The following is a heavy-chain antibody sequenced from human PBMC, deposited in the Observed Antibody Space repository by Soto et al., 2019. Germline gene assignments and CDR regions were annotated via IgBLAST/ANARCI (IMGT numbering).Heavy chain of an antibody. CDR3: AKDRDIVVVVAAFDY. CDR1: GFTFSSYG. V-gene: IGHV3-30*18. CDR2: ISYDGSNK. Sequence: QVPLVESGGGVVQPGRSLRLSCAASGFTFSSYGMHWVRQAPGKGLEWVAVISYDGSNKYYADSVKGRFTISRDNYKNTLYLQMNSLRAEDTAVYYCAKDRDIVVVVAAFDYWGQGTLVTVSS. J-gene: IGHJ4*02. D-gene: IGHD2-15*01.